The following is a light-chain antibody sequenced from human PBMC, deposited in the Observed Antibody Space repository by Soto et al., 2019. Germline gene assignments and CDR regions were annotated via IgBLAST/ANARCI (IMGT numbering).Light chain of an antibody. CDR1: QSLNSN. CDR3: QQYNNWWT. J-gene: IGKJ1*01. V-gene: IGKV3-15*01. Sequence: ILLTQSPATLSVSPGERVTLSCRASQSLNSNLAWYQQRPGQAPRLLIYDTSTSATGIPARVSGSGSGTEFTLTISSLQSEDFAVYYCQQYNNWWTFGQGTKVEIK. CDR2: DTS.